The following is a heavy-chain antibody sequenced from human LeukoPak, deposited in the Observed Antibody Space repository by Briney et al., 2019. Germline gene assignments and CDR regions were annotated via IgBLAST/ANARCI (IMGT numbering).Heavy chain of an antibody. CDR2: ISYDGSNK. CDR1: GFTFSSYG. D-gene: IGHD6-19*01. Sequence: GGSLRLSCAASGFTFSSYGMHWVRQAPGKGLEWVAVISYDGSNKYYADSVKGRFTISRDNSKNTLYLQMNSLRAEDTAVYYCARGGSSGWYKGLYYFDYWGQGTLVTVSS. CDR3: ARGGSSGWYKGLYYFDY. V-gene: IGHV3-30*03. J-gene: IGHJ4*02.